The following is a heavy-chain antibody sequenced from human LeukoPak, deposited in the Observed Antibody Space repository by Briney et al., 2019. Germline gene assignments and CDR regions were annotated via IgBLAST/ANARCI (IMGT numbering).Heavy chain of an antibody. V-gene: IGHV4-34*01. CDR2: INHSGST. CDR3: ARGRSAAGYYFDY. J-gene: IGHJ4*02. CDR1: GGSFSGYH. D-gene: IGHD6-13*01. Sequence: SETLSPTCAVYGGSFSGYHWSWIRQPPGKGLEWIGEINHSGSTNYNPSLKSRVTISADTSKNQFSLKLNSVTAADTAVYYCARGRSAAGYYFDYWGQGTLVTVSS.